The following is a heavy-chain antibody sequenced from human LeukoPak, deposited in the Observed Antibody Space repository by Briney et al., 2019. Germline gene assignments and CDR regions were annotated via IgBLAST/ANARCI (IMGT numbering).Heavy chain of an antibody. CDR1: GYTFTGYY. CDR3: ARGRNWNDEGWFDP. D-gene: IGHD1-1*01. CDR2: INPNSGGT. J-gene: IGHJ5*02. V-gene: IGHV1-2*02. Sequence: ASVKVSCKASGYTFTGYYMHWVRQAPGQGLEWMGWINPNSGGTNYAQKFQGRVTMTRDTSISTAYMELSRLRSDDTAVYCCARGRNWNDEGWFDPWGQGTLVTVSS.